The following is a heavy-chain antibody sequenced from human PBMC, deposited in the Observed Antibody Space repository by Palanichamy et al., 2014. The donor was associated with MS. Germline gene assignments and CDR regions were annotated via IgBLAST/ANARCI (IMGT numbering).Heavy chain of an antibody. D-gene: IGHD2-2*01. CDR2: ISGSGDNT. Sequence: EVQLLESGGGLVQPGGSLRLSCAASGFTFSSYAVSWVRQAPGKGLEWVSTISGSGDNTFYADSVKGRFTISRDNSKNTLYLQMNSLRAEDTAVYYCAKDRSVPPRVYFDYWGQGTLVTVSS. J-gene: IGHJ4*02. V-gene: IGHV3-23*01. CDR3: AKDRSVPPRVYFDY. CDR1: GFTFSSYA.